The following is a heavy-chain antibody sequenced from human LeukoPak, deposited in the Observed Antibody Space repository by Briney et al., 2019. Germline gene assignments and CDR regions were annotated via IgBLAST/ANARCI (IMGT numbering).Heavy chain of an antibody. CDR1: GVSISDNY. V-gene: IGHV4-4*07. D-gene: IGHD3-10*01. J-gene: IGHJ3*02. CDR3: ARVCGSATNYRLCGFDI. CDR2: IDTSWRT. Sequence: ASETLSLTCTVSGVSISDNYWNWIRQPAGEGLEWIGRIDTSWRTNYNPSLKSRVTMSVDTSKNQFSLKVTSVTAADTAVYYCARVCGSATNYRLCGFDIWGQGTVVTVSS.